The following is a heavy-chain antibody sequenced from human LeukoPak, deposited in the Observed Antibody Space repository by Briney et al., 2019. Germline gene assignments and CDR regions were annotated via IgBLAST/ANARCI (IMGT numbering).Heavy chain of an antibody. CDR2: ISSSSSYI. D-gene: IGHD3-10*01. J-gene: IGHJ4*02. CDR3: AKDYGVRGVNFDY. Sequence: GGSLRHSCAASGFTFSSYSMNWVRQAPGKGLEWVSSISSSSSYIYYADSVKGRFTISRDNSKNTLYLQMSGLRAEDTAVYYCAKDYGVRGVNFDYWGQGTLVTVSS. V-gene: IGHV3-21*04. CDR1: GFTFSSYS.